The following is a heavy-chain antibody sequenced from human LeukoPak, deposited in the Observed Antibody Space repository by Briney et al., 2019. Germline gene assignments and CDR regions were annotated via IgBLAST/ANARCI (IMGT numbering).Heavy chain of an antibody. V-gene: IGHV3-15*01. D-gene: IGHD2-8*01. Sequence: GGSLRLSCVDSGFTFTNAWMSWVRQAPGKGLEWIGRIKSKTDGETTNYAEPVRGRFTISRDDSKSAVYLQMNSLKIEDTAVYYCARVSGKILIWPQPFGDGMDVWGQGTTVTVSS. J-gene: IGHJ6*02. CDR1: GFTFTNAW. CDR3: ARVSGKILIWPQPFGDGMDV. CDR2: IKSKTDGETT.